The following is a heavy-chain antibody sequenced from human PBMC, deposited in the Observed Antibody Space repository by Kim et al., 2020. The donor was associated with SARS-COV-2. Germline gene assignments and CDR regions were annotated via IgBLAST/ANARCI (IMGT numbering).Heavy chain of an antibody. D-gene: IGHD1-26*01. J-gene: IGHJ4*02. CDR1: GGSISSYY. V-gene: IGHV4-59*13. CDR2: IYYSGST. Sequence: SETLSLTCTVSGGSISSYYWSWIRQPPGKGLEWIGYIYYSGSTNYNPSLKSRVTISVDTSKNQFSLKLSSVTAADTAVYYCAREGTGPVGATGFDYWGQGTLVTVSS. CDR3: AREGTGPVGATGFDY.